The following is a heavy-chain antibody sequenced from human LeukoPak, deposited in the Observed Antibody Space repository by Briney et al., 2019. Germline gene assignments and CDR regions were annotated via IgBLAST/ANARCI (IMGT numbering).Heavy chain of an antibody. J-gene: IGHJ4*02. Sequence: PGGSLRLSCAASGFTFDDYAMHWVRQAPGKGLEWDSLISGDGGSTYYADSVKGRFTISRDNSKNSLYLQMNSLRTEDTALYYCAKDISGQLDFDYWGQRTLVTVSS. CDR2: ISGDGGST. CDR1: GFTFDDYA. V-gene: IGHV3-43*02. CDR3: AKDISGQLDFDY. D-gene: IGHD5-18*01.